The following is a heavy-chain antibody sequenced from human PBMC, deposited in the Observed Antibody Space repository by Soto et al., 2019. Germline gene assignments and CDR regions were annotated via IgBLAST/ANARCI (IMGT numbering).Heavy chain of an antibody. D-gene: IGHD3-22*01. CDR3: ARGDRSFYYDTSGYNGYHYYGMDV. Sequence: QVQLQESGPGLVKPSQTLSLTCTVSGDSVSSGGYYWSWIRQHPGKGLEWIGSISYSGSTYYNQSLKSRVTISLDTSMNQFSLNLSSVTAADTAVYSCARGDRSFYYDTSGYNGYHYYGMDVWGQGTTVTVSS. CDR1: GDSVSSGGYY. J-gene: IGHJ6*02. V-gene: IGHV4-31*03. CDR2: ISYSGST.